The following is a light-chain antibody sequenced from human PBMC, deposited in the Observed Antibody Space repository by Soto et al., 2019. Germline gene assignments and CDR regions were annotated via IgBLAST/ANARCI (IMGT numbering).Light chain of an antibody. J-gene: IGKJ5*01. Sequence: EIVLTQSPATLSFSPGERATLSCRASQSVSSYLAWYQQKPGQTPRLLLYDASNRAAGIPARFSGSGSGTAFTLTISSLEPKDFAVYYFQQRTSWPNTFGQGTRLQIK. CDR2: DAS. CDR1: QSVSSY. V-gene: IGKV3-11*01. CDR3: QQRTSWPNT.